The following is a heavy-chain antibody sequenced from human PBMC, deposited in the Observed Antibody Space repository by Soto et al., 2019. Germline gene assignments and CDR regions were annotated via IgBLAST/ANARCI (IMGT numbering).Heavy chain of an antibody. V-gene: IGHV1-69*06. CDR3: ARPGKGGLAAAGTYYYYGMDV. CDR1: GGTFSSYA. Sequence: QVQLVQSGAEVKKPGSSVKVSCKASGGTFSSYAISWVRQAPGQGLEWMGGIIPIFGTANYAQKFQGRVTITADKSTSTAYMELSSLRSEDTAVYYCARPGKGGLAAAGTYYYYGMDVWGQGTTVTVSS. D-gene: IGHD6-13*01. CDR2: IIPIFGTA. J-gene: IGHJ6*02.